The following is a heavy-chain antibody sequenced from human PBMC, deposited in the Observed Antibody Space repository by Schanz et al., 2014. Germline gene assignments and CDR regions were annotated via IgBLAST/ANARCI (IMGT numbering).Heavy chain of an antibody. CDR2: ITYNGGTI. J-gene: IGHJ4*02. Sequence: EVQLVESGGGVVQPGRSLRLSCAASGITFSSHSFNWVRQAPGKGLEWISYITYNGGTIYYADSVKGRFTISRDNAKNSLYLEMNSLRAEDTAVYYCAKYRGYYRVSGSYRELEYWGQGTLVTVSS. D-gene: IGHD3-10*01. V-gene: IGHV3-48*01. CDR3: AKYRGYYRVSGSYRELEY. CDR1: GITFSSHS.